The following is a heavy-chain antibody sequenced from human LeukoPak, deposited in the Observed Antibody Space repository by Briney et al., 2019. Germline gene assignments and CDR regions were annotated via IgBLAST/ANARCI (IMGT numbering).Heavy chain of an antibody. J-gene: IGHJ4*02. D-gene: IGHD5-24*01. CDR3: ARGGRDGYNLHFDY. Sequence: SETLSLPCTVSGGFISSYYWSWIRQPRGKGLEWMGYIYYSGSTNYNPSLKSRVTISVDTSKTQFSLKMSSGTAADTAVYYCARGGRDGYNLHFDYWGQGTLVTASS. CDR1: GGFISSYY. CDR2: IYYSGST. V-gene: IGHV4-59*01.